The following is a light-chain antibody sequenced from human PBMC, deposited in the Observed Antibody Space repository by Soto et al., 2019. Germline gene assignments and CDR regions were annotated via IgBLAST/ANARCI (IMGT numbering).Light chain of an antibody. CDR3: AAWDDSLNGLV. CDR1: SSNIGSNI. V-gene: IGLV1-44*01. CDR2: SDN. J-gene: IGLJ3*02. Sequence: QAVVTQPPSASGTPGQSVTISCSGSSSNIGSNIVNWYQQVPGTAPKVLIYSDNQRPSGVPDRFSGSKSGTSASLAISGLQSGDEADYYCAAWDDSLNGLVFGGGTKLTVL.